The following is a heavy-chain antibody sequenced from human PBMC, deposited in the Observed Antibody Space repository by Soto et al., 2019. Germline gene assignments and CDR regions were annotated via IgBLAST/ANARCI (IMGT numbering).Heavy chain of an antibody. CDR2: INIYSGDA. J-gene: IGHJ4*02. D-gene: IGHD3-22*01. CDR3: ARALYYYDNSGLAY. V-gene: IGHV1-18*01. CDR1: GYTFTSYG. Sequence: QVRLEQSGPEVKKTGASVKVSCKASGYTFTSYGISWVRHAPGQGLEWMGWINIYSGDANYAQSFQDRVTMTRDTSTNTVYMEMRTLRSDDTAVYYCARALYYYDNSGLAYWGQGTLVTVSS.